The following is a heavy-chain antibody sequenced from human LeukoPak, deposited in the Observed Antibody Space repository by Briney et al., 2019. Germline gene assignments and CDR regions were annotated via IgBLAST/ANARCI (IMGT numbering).Heavy chain of an antibody. V-gene: IGHV4-34*12. CDR2: VFYSGNT. Sequence: GSLRLSCAASGFTFSSYAMHWVRQAPGKGLEWIGNVFYSGNTMYNPSLKSRVTMSIDTSKSQFSLSLSSVTAADTAMYWCVRQSRIFGVTRPGYMDVWGKGIMVSVSS. D-gene: IGHD3-3*01. J-gene: IGHJ6*03. CDR3: VRQSRIFGVTRPGYMDV. CDR1: GFTFSSYAMH.